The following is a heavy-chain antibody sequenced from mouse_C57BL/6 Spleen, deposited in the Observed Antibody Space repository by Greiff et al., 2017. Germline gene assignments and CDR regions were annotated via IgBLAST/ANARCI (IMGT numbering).Heavy chain of an antibody. CDR1: GYSITSGYY. J-gene: IGHJ3*01. D-gene: IGHD1-1*02. Sequence: EVHLVESGPGLVKPSQSLSLTCSVTGYSITSGYYWNWIRQFPGNKLEWMGYISYDGSNNYNPSLKNRISITRDTSKNQFFLKLNSVTTEDTATYYCARDILSLGFAYWGQGTLVTVSA. V-gene: IGHV3-6*01. CDR2: ISYDGSN. CDR3: ARDILSLGFAY.